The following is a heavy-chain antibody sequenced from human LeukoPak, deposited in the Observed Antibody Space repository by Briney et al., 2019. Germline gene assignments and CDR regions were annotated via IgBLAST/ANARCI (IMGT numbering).Heavy chain of an antibody. V-gene: IGHV4-59*08. J-gene: IGHJ4*02. Sequence: PSETLSLTCTVSGGSISSYYWSWIRQPPGKGLEWIGYIFYSGRTNYNPSLKSRVTISVDTSKNQCSLKLSSVTAADTAVYSCARHGRVSSGALVWGQGTLFTVSS. CDR1: GGSISSYY. CDR3: ARHGRVSSGALV. D-gene: IGHD3-22*01. CDR2: IFYSGRT.